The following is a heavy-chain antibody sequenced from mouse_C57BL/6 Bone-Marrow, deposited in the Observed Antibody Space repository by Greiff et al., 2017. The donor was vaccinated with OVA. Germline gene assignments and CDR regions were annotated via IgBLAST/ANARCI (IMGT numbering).Heavy chain of an antibody. V-gene: IGHV2-6*01. CDR2: IWGVGST. CDR1: GFSLTSYG. D-gene: IGHD1-1*01. J-gene: IGHJ2*01. Sequence: QVQLKESGPGLVAPSQSLSITCTVSGFSLTSYGVDWVRQSPGKGLEWLGVIWGVGSTNYNSALKYRLSISKDNSKSQVFLKMNSLQTDDTAMYYCASDLRITTGNFDYWGQGTTLTVSS. CDR3: ASDLRITTGNFDY.